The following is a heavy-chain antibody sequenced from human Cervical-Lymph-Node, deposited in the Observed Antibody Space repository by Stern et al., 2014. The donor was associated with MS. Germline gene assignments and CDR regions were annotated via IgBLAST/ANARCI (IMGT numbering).Heavy chain of an antibody. D-gene: IGHD1-26*01. Sequence: VQLVESGGGLVQPGRSLRLSCTASGFTFGDYAMSWFRQAPGKGLEWVGFIRSKPYGGTPEYAASVRGRFTISRDDSKSIAYLQMNSLKTEDTALYYCSRETGATEEYYFDYWGQGALVTVSS. CDR2: IRSKPYGGTP. CDR1: GFTFGDYA. CDR3: SRETGATEEYYFDY. J-gene: IGHJ4*02. V-gene: IGHV3-49*03.